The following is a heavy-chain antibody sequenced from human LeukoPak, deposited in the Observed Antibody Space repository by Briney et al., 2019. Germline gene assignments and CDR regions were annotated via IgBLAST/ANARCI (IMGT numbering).Heavy chain of an antibody. J-gene: IGHJ4*02. D-gene: IGHD3-3*01. CDR1: GHTFTGYY. CDR3: AGHLNFWSGYSGNQFDY. V-gene: IGHV1-2*02. Sequence: ASVKVSCKTSGHTFTGYYIHWVRQAPGQGLEWMGWINPNSGDTNYAQRFQGRVTMTRDTSITTAYMEMSRLTSDDTAVYFCAGHLNFWSGYSGNQFDYWGQGTLVTVSS. CDR2: INPNSGDT.